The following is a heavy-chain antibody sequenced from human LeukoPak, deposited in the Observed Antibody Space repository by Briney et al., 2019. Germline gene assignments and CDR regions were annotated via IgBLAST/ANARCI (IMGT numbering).Heavy chain of an antibody. Sequence: SETLSLTCTVSGGSISSSSYYWGWIRQPPGKGLEWIGEINHSGSTNYNPSLKSRVTISVDTSKNQFSLKLSSVTAADTAVYYCARRYSYGSPYWYFDLWGRGTLVTVSS. CDR1: GGSISSSSYY. J-gene: IGHJ2*01. V-gene: IGHV4-39*07. CDR3: ARRYSYGSPYWYFDL. CDR2: INHSGST. D-gene: IGHD5-18*01.